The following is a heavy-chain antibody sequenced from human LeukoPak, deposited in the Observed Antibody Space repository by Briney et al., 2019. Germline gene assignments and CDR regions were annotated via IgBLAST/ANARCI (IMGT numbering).Heavy chain of an antibody. V-gene: IGHV1-3*01. CDR3: ARDSGSGSNDY. CDR1: GYTFTSYA. D-gene: IGHD1-26*01. Sequence: ASVKVSCTASGYTFTSYAIHWVRQAPGQRLEWMGWISAGNGNTKYSQNFQGRVTFISNTSATTAFMELSSLRSEDAAVYYCARDSGSGSNDYWGQGTLVTVSS. J-gene: IGHJ4*02. CDR2: ISAGNGNT.